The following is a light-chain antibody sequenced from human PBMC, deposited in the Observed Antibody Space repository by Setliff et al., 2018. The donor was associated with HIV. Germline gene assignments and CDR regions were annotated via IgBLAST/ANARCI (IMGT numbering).Light chain of an antibody. CDR3: SSYTSSSPPYV. CDR2: GVG. Sequence: QSALAQPASVSGSPGQSITISCTGTSSDVGGYNYVSWYQQYPGKAPKLMIYGVGNRPSGVSDRFSGSKSGNTASLSISGLQAEDEADYYCSSYTSSSPPYVFGSGTKVTV. J-gene: IGLJ1*01. V-gene: IGLV2-14*01. CDR1: SSDVGGYNY.